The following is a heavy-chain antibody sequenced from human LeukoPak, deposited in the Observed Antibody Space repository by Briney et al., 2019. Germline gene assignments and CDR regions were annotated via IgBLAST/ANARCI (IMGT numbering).Heavy chain of an antibody. Sequence: GGSLRLSCAASGFTFSTYEMNWVRQAPGKGLEWVSYISSSGSIIYYADSVKGRFTISRDNSKNTLYLQMNSLRTEDTAVYYCASPDYRGYFDYWGQGTLVTVSS. CDR1: GFTFSTYE. CDR3: ASPDYRGYFDY. V-gene: IGHV3-48*03. CDR2: ISSSGSII. D-gene: IGHD4/OR15-4a*01. J-gene: IGHJ4*02.